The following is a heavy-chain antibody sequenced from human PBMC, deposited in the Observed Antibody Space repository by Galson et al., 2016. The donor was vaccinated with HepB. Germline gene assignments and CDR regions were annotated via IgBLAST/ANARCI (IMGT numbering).Heavy chain of an antibody. CDR3: AKRHEYCPAVGCSVDY. CDR2: DSVHGGRK. D-gene: IGHD2/OR15-2a*01. V-gene: IGHV3-30*18. Sequence: SLRLSCAASGFNFNKYGMHWVRQAPGKGLEWVAADSVHGGRKFYADVAKGRFTISRDSANNMLYLQMSSLRDEDTAVYFCAKRHEYCPAVGCSVDYWGQGTLVSVSS. J-gene: IGHJ4*02. CDR1: GFNFNKYG.